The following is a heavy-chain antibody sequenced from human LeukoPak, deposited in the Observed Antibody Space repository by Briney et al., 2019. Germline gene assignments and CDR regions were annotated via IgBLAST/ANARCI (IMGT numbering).Heavy chain of an antibody. CDR3: ARAWSGYEDY. Sequence: GGSLRLSCAASGFTFSDYSMHWVRQAPGKGLNWVAFIRYDGNNKYYADSVKGRFTISRDNAKNSLYLQMNSLRAEDTAVYYCARAWSGYEDYWGQGTLVTVSS. J-gene: IGHJ4*02. V-gene: IGHV3-30*02. CDR2: IRYDGNNK. CDR1: GFTFSDYS. D-gene: IGHD6-25*01.